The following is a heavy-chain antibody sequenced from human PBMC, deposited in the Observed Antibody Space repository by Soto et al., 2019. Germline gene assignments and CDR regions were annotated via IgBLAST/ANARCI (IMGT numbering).Heavy chain of an antibody. J-gene: IGHJ4*02. CDR3: ARDLGAFGGAFDY. CDR1: GVSISSGGYY. Sequence: QVQLQESGPGLVKPSQTLSLTCTVSGVSISSGGYYWSWIRLHPGKGLEWIGYIYYSGSTYYNRSLKSRVTISVDTSKNQFSLQLSSVTAADTAVYYCARDLGAFGGAFDYWGQGTLVTVSS. CDR2: IYYSGST. V-gene: IGHV4-31*03. D-gene: IGHD3-16*01.